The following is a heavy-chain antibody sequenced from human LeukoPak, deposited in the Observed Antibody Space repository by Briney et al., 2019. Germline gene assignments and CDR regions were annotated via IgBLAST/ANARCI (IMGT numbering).Heavy chain of an antibody. J-gene: IGHJ4*02. Sequence: PGGSLRLSCAASGSTFSSYAMHWVRQAPGKGLEWVAVISYDGSNKYYADSVKGRFTISRDNAKNSVFLQMNSLRAEDTAVYYCAAVIDYWGQGTLVTVSS. CDR2: ISYDGSNK. V-gene: IGHV3-30*04. CDR3: AAVIDY. CDR1: GSTFSSYA.